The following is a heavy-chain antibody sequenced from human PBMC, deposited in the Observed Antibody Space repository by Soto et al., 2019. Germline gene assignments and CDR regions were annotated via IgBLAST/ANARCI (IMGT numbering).Heavy chain of an antibody. CDR2: IYYSGST. CDR1: GGSISSYY. CDR3: ARAMVKGNYYYYGMDV. V-gene: IGHV4-59*01. Sequence: PSETLSLTCTVSGGSISSYYWSWIRQPPGKGLEWIGYIYYSGSTNYNPSLKSRVTISVDTSKNQFSLKLSSVTAADTAVYYCARAMVKGNYYYYGMDVWGQGTTVTVSS. J-gene: IGHJ6*02. D-gene: IGHD5-18*01.